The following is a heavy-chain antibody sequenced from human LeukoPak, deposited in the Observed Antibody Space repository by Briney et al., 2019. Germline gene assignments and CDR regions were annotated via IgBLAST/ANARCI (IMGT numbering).Heavy chain of an antibody. CDR2: LFYKRGA. V-gene: IGHV4-59*01. CDR1: GGSISGYY. D-gene: IGHD2-21*02. J-gene: IGHJ4*02. CDR3: ARWTDCGGDCHILEY. Sequence: SETLSLTCSVSGGSISGYYWSWSRQAPGKGVEWIGNLFYKRGAWYKSSLKSRVATSVDTSKNELSLTLTSVTAADTAVYYCARWTDCGGDCHILEYWGQGILVTVSS.